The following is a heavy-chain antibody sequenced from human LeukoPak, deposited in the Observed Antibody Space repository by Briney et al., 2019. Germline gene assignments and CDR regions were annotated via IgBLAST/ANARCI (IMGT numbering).Heavy chain of an antibody. CDR3: ARDHPYYNILAGYDY. D-gene: IGHD3-9*01. CDR1: GFTFSDYS. V-gene: IGHV3-48*02. Sequence: GGSLRLSCAASGFTFSDYSMSWVRQAPGKGLEWISYITTTSRTIYYADSVEGRFTISRDNAKNLLFLQMDSLSNEDTAVYYCARDHPYYNILAGYDYWGQGTLVAVTS. CDR2: ITTTSRTI. J-gene: IGHJ4*02.